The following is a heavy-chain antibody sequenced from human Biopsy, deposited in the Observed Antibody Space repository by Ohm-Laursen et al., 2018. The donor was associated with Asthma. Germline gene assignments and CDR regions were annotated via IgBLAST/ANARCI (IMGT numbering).Heavy chain of an antibody. Sequence: GSLRLSCAASGFTFSDYPMTWVRQAPGKGLEWVSSITGSGAITYYADSLKGRFTISRDKSENTLYLQMNSLRTEDTAVYYCAKRRGYSGHDNDYWGQGTLVIVSS. CDR1: GFTFSDYP. CDR2: ITGSGAIT. D-gene: IGHD5-12*01. J-gene: IGHJ4*02. CDR3: AKRRGYSGHDNDY. V-gene: IGHV3-23*01.